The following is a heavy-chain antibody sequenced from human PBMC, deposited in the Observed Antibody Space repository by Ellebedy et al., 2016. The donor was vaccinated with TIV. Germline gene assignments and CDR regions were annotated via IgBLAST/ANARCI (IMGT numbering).Heavy chain of an antibody. V-gene: IGHV3-53*01. CDR1: GFTVSNNY. CDR3: ASSPSQGY. CDR2: IYSGGNT. J-gene: IGHJ4*02. Sequence: PGGSLRLSCAASGFTVSNNYMSWVRQAPGKGLEWVSVIYSGGNTFYAESVKGRFTISRDSSQNTLYLQMDSQRAEDTAVYYCASSPSQGYWGQGTLVTVSS.